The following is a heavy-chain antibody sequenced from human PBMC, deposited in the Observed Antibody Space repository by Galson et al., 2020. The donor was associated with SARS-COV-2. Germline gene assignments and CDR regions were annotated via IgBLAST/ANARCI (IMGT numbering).Heavy chain of an antibody. D-gene: IGHD2-2*03. Sequence: SQTLSITCVISGDSVTSDSAGWNWNRQSPSRGLEWPVRTYYRTKWYKDYAESGKGRITINTDTSKNQHSLQLNSVSTEDTAVYYCVIGWIRNMDVWGQGTTVAVS. J-gene: IGHJ6*02. V-gene: IGHV6-1*01. CDR3: VIGWIRNMDV. CDR2: TYYRTKWYK. CDR1: GDSVTSDSAG.